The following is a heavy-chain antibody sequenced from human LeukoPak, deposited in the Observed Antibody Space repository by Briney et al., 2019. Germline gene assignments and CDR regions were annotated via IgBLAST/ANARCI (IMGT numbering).Heavy chain of an antibody. Sequence: SETLSLTCTVSGGSISSSSYYWGWIRQPPGKGLEWIGGIYYSGSTYYNPSLKSRDTISVDTSKNQFSLKLSSVTAADTAVYYCASWGWGDIVVVPAATDAFDIWGQGTMVTVSS. CDR1: GGSISSSSYY. J-gene: IGHJ3*02. CDR2: IYYSGST. V-gene: IGHV4-39*01. CDR3: ASWGWGDIVVVPAATDAFDI. D-gene: IGHD2-2*01.